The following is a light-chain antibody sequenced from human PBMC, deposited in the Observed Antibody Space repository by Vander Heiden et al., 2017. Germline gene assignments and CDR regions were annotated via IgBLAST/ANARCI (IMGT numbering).Light chain of an antibody. CDR3: AAWDDSLSGYVA. CDR1: SSNIGNNF. CDR2: RNK. V-gene: IGLV1-47*01. Sequence: QSVLTQPPSASGTPGQSLTLTSSGSSSNIGNNFVYWYPELPGTAPKLLISRNKQPPSGVPGRFSGYKAGTSASLAIRGLRSEDEADYYCAAWDDSLSGYVAFGGGTKLTVL. J-gene: IGLJ2*01.